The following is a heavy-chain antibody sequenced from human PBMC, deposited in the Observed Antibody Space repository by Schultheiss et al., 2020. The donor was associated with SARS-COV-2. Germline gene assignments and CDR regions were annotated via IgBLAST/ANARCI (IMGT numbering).Heavy chain of an antibody. CDR2: IYYSGST. CDR3: ARDGATTVTTRYYYYYGMDV. V-gene: IGHV4-31*03. CDR1: GGSISSGGYY. Sequence: SETLSLTCTVSGGSISSGGYYWSWIRQHPGKGLEWIGYIYYSGSTYYNPSLKSRVTISVDTSKNQFSLKLSSVTAADTAVYYCARDGATTVTTRYYYYYGMDVWGQGTTVTVSS. J-gene: IGHJ6*02. D-gene: IGHD4-17*01.